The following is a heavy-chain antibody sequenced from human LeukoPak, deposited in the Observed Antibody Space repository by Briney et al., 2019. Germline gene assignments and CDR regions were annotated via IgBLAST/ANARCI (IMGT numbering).Heavy chain of an antibody. CDR1: GGSFSGYY. CDR2: INHSGST. CDR3: ARVPGLVWSRHFFDY. V-gene: IGHV4-34*01. Sequence: SETLSLTCAVYGGSFSGYYWSWIRQPPGKGLEWIGEINHSGSTNYNPSLKSRVTISVDTSKNQFSLKLSSVTAADTAVYYCARVPGLVWSRHFFDYWGQGTLVTVSS. J-gene: IGHJ4*02. D-gene: IGHD6-19*01.